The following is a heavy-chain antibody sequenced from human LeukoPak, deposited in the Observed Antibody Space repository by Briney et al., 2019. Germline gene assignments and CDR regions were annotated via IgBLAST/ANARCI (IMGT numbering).Heavy chain of an antibody. CDR3: ARDLRIAVAGRYYYYYMDV. D-gene: IGHD6-19*01. CDR1: GYTFTGYY. J-gene: IGHJ6*03. CDR2: IIPIFGTA. Sequence: ASVKVSCKASGYTFTGYYMHWVRQAPGQGLEWMGRIIPIFGTANYAQKFQGRVTITTDESTSTAYMELSSLRSEDTAVYYCARDLRIAVAGRYYYYYMDVWGKGTTVTVSS. V-gene: IGHV1-69*05.